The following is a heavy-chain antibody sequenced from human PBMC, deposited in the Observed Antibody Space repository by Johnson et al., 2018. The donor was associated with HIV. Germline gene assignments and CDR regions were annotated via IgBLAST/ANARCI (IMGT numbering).Heavy chain of an antibody. V-gene: IGHV3-30*02. CDR3: ARASLGAAPGILSAFDI. D-gene: IGHD6-13*01. CDR2: IRYDGSNQ. J-gene: IGHJ3*02. Sequence: VQLVESGGGVVQPGGSLRLSCAASGFTFSSYGMHWVRQAPGKGLEWVAFIRYDGSNQYFADSVKGRFTISRDKSKNTVYLQMNSLRAEDMAVYYCARASLGAAPGILSAFDIWGQGTVVTVSS. CDR1: GFTFSSYG.